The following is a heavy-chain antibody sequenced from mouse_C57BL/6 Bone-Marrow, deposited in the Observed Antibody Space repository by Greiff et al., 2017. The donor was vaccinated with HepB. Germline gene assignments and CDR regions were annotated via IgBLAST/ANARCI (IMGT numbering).Heavy chain of an antibody. J-gene: IGHJ2*01. CDR3: ARRDF. Sequence: VQLQQPGAELVMPGASVKLSCKASGYTFTSYWMHWVKQRPGQGLEWLGEIDPSDSYTNYNQKFKGKSTLTVDKSSSTAYMQLSSLTSEDSAVYYCARRDFWGQGTTLTVSS. CDR2: IDPSDSYT. V-gene: IGHV1-69*01. CDR1: GYTFTSYW.